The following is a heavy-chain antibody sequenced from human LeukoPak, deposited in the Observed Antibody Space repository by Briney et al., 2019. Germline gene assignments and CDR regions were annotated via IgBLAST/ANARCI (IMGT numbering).Heavy chain of an antibody. CDR1: GGSISSGNYY. D-gene: IGHD3-10*01. Sequence: PSETLSLTCTVPGGSISSGNYYWSWIRQPAGKGLEWIGRIYTSGSTNFHPSLKSRVTISVDTSKNQFSLKLSSVTAADTAVYYCARGLYYYASGSYNFDYWGQGTLVTVSS. J-gene: IGHJ4*02. V-gene: IGHV4-61*02. CDR3: ARGLYYYASGSYNFDY. CDR2: IYTSGST.